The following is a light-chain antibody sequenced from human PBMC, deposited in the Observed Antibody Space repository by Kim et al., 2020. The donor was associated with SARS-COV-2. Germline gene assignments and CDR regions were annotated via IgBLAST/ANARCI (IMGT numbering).Light chain of an antibody. V-gene: IGLV1-40*01. Sequence: QSVLTQRPSVSGAPGQRVTISCTGSSSNIGAGYDVHWYQQLPGTAPKLLIYGNSNRPSGVPDRFSGSKSGTSASLAITGLQAEDEADYYCQSYDSSLSGSGVFGGGTQLTV. J-gene: IGLJ3*02. CDR2: GNS. CDR1: SSNIGAGYD. CDR3: QSYDSSLSGSGV.